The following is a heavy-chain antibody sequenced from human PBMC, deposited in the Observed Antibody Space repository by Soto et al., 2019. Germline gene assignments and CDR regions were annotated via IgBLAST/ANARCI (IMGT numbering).Heavy chain of an antibody. CDR1: GFIFREYA. D-gene: IGHD6-19*01. CDR2: ISYDGSHE. J-gene: IGHJ4*02. Sequence: QVHLVESGGGVVQPGTSLRLPCAASGFIFREYAMHWVRQAPGKGLDWVAVISYDGSHEDYADSVKGRFTISRDNSKDTLYLQANSLRNEDTATYYCARDLGAVAALDSWGQGTLVTVSS. CDR3: ARDLGAVAALDS. V-gene: IGHV3-30*04.